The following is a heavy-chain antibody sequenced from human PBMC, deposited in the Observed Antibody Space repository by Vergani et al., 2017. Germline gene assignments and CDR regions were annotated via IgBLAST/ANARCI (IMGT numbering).Heavy chain of an antibody. J-gene: IGHJ5*02. V-gene: IGHV4-61*02. D-gene: IGHD6-19*01. CDR3: AGETGYSSAGRFDP. Sequence: QVQLQESGPGLVKPSQTLSLTCTVSGGSISSGSYYWSWIRQPAGKGLEWIVRIYTSGSTNYNPSLKSRVTISVDTSKNQFSLKLSSVTAADTAVYYCAGETGYSSAGRFDPWGQGTLVTVSS. CDR1: GGSISSGSYY. CDR2: IYTSGST.